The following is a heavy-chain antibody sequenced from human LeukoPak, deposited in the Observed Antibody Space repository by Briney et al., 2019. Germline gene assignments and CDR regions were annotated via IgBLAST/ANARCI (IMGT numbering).Heavy chain of an antibody. CDR2: IYYSAST. D-gene: IGHD4-17*01. J-gene: IGHJ4*02. CDR1: GGSLFSYY. Sequence: PSETLSLTCTVSGGSLFSYYWSWIRQPPGKGLECMGYIYYSASTNYNPSLKSRVTISVDTSKKKVSLRLNSLTAADTAVYYCARGIMTTVPTFDYWGQGTLVTVSS. CDR3: ARGIMTTVPTFDY. V-gene: IGHV4-59*01.